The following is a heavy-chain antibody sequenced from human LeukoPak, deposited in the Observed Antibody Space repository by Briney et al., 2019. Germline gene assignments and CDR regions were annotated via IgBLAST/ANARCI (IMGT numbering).Heavy chain of an antibody. D-gene: IGHD2-2*01. CDR3: AVRDCSNTRCFGNNYYYMDV. CDR2: INWNGGST. Sequence: PGGSLRLSCAASGFTFDDYGMSWVRQAPGKGLEWVSGINWNGGSTGYADSVKGRFTISRDNAKNSLYLQMNSLRAEDTALYHCAVRDCSNTRCFGNNYYYMDVWGKGTTVTVSS. V-gene: IGHV3-20*01. J-gene: IGHJ6*03. CDR1: GFTFDDYG.